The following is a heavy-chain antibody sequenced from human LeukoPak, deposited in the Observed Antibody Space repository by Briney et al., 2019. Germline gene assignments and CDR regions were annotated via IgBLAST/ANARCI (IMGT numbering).Heavy chain of an antibody. Sequence: SETLSLTCGVSGGSISSYYWSWIRQPPGKGLEWVWYIFYSGSTKYNPSLESRVTISVDTSKNQFSLKLSSVTAADTAVYYCARAPPVLGGIPDYWGQGTLVTVSS. V-gene: IGHV4-59*01. CDR3: ARAPPVLGGIPDY. D-gene: IGHD4-23*01. CDR1: GGSISSYY. J-gene: IGHJ4*02. CDR2: IFYSGST.